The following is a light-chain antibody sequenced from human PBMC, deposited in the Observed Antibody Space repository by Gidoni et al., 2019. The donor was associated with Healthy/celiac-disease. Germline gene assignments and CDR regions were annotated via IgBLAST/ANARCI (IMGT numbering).Light chain of an antibody. CDR3: QQYYGTPLT. J-gene: IGKJ5*01. CDR1: QSILYSSNNKNY. Sequence: DIGVTQSPNPLGVSLGERATINCKSSQSILYSSNNKNYLAWYQQKPGQPPKLLIYWASTRESGVPDRFSGSGSGTDFTLTISSLQAEDVAVYYCQQYYGTPLTFGQGTRLEIK. CDR2: WAS. V-gene: IGKV4-1*01.